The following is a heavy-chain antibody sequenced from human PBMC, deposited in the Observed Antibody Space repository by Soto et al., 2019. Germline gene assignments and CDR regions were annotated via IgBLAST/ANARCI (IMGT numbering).Heavy chain of an antibody. CDR2: IYYSGST. Sequence: SETLSLTCTVSGGSISGYYWNWIRQPPGKGLEWIGYIYYSGSTNYNPSLKSRVTISVDTSKNQFSLKLSSVTAADTAVYYCARGYYYYYMXVWGKGTMVTVSS. J-gene: IGHJ6*03. CDR1: GGSISGYY. CDR3: ARGYYYYYMXV. V-gene: IGHV4-59*08.